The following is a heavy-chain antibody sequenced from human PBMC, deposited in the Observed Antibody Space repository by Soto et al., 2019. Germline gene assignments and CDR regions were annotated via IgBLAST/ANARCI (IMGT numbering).Heavy chain of an antibody. V-gene: IGHV4-34*01. CDR1: GGSFSGYY. D-gene: IGHD4-17*01. CDR3: ARAAYGDYLLGMDV. J-gene: IGHJ6*02. Sequence: SETLSLTCAVYGGSFSGYYWSWIRQPPGKGLEWIGEINHSGSTNYNPSLKTRLTISKDTSKNQVVLRMTNVDPEDTATYYCARAAYGDYLLGMDVWGQGTTVTVSS. CDR2: INHSGST.